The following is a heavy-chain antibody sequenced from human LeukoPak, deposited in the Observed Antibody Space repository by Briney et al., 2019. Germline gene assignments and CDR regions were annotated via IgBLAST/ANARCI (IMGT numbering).Heavy chain of an antibody. J-gene: IGHJ4*02. CDR1: GGSISSHY. CDR2: IYSDGSV. D-gene: IGHD6-13*01. Sequence: PSETLSLTCSVSGGSISSHYWSWLRQPAGKGLEWIGYIYSDGSVNYNPSVKSRVTMSVDTSKNQFSLKLYFVTAADTAVFYCARGPAASGYFDYWDQGTLVTVSS. V-gene: IGHV4-4*07. CDR3: ARGPAASGYFDY.